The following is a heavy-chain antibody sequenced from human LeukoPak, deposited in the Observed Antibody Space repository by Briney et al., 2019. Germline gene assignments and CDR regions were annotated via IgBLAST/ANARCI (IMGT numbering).Heavy chain of an antibody. D-gene: IGHD5-12*01. CDR2: ISYGGNNK. Sequence: GGSLRLSCAASGFTFRSFGMHWVRQAPGKGLEWVAAISYGGNNKFYADSVKGRFTVSRDNSKNTLYLQMNSLRAEDTAVYYCARGEGGYDSNFDFWGQGTLVTVSS. CDR1: GFTFRSFG. V-gene: IGHV3-30*03. J-gene: IGHJ4*02. CDR3: ARGEGGYDSNFDF.